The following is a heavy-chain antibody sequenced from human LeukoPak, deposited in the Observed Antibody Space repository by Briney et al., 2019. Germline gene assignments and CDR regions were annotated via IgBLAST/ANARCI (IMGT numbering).Heavy chain of an antibody. CDR1: GFTVSSNY. CDR2: IYSGGST. V-gene: IGHV3-53*01. Sequence: GGSLRLPCAASGFTVSSNYMSWVRQAPGKGLEWVSVIYSGGSTYYADSVKGRFTISRDNSKNTLYLQMNSLRAEDTAVYYCARSSSWSNDAFDIWGQGTMVTVSS. CDR3: ARSSSWSNDAFDI. D-gene: IGHD6-13*01. J-gene: IGHJ3*02.